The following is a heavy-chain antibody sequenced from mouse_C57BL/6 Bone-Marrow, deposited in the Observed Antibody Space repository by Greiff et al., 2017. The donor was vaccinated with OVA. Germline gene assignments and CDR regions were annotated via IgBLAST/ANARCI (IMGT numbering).Heavy chain of an antibody. D-gene: IGHD1-1*01. CDR3: ANFLITTVVGGGY. V-gene: IGHV14-3*01. CDR1: GFTFTNTY. CDR2: IDPANGNT. Sequence: VQLQQSVAELVRPGASVKLSCTASGFTFTNTYMHWVKQRPEQGLEWIGRIDPANGNTNYAPKFQGKATITADTSSNTAYLQLSSLTSEDTAIYYCANFLITTVVGGGYWGQGTTLTVSS. J-gene: IGHJ2*01.